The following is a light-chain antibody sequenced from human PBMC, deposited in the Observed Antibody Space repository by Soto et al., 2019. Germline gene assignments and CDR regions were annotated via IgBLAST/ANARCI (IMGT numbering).Light chain of an antibody. J-gene: IGLJ1*01. Sequence: QSVLTQPPSASGSPGQSVAISCTGTSSDVGGYNDVSWYQQHPGKAPKLTIYEVNKRPSGVPDRFSGSKSGNTASLTVSGLQAEDEADYYCSSYAGSSNVFGTGTKLTVL. CDR1: SSDVGGYND. CDR2: EVN. CDR3: SSYAGSSNV. V-gene: IGLV2-8*01.